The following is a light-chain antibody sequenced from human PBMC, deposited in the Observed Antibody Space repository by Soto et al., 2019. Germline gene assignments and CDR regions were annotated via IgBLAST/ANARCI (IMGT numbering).Light chain of an antibody. J-gene: IGKJ2*01. CDR2: DAV. Sequence: IVLTQSPVTLSLSPGEVATLSCRASQSVTGTNLAWYQQRAGQAPRLLIYDAVRRATGIPDRFSGSGSGTDFTLTISRLEPEDFAVYYCHQDGSSLGTFGQGTKVEI. CDR3: HQDGSSLGT. CDR1: QSVTGTN. V-gene: IGKV3-20*01.